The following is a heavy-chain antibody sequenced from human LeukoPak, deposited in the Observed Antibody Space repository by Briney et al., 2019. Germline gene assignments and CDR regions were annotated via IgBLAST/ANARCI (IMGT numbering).Heavy chain of an antibody. CDR3: ASDRVFYGLDV. J-gene: IGHJ6*02. CDR2: IKSDGSET. Sequence: GGSLRLSCAASGFTFSSYSMNWVRQAPGKGMMWVSRIKSDGSETSYADSVKGRFTISRDNARNTLYLQMNSLRPEDTAIYYCASDRVFYGLDVWGQGTTVTVSS. CDR1: GFTFSSYS. V-gene: IGHV3-74*01.